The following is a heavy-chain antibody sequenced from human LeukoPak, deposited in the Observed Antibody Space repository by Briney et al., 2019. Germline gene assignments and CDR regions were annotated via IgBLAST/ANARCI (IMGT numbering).Heavy chain of an antibody. J-gene: IGHJ4*02. CDR1: GSTFSSYW. CDR3: ARDSGQWVKVNYFDY. V-gene: IGHV3-7*01. Sequence: PGGSLRLSCAASGSTFSSYWMSWVRQAPGKGLEWVANIKQDGSEKYYVDSVKGRFTISRDNAKNSLYLQMNSLRAEDTAVYYCARDSGQWVKVNYFDYWGQGTLVTVAS. CDR2: IKQDGSEK. D-gene: IGHD6-19*01.